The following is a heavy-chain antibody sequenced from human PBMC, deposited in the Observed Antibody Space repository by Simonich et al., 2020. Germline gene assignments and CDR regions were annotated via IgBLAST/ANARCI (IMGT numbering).Heavy chain of an antibody. CDR2: INHSGST. J-gene: IGHJ3*02. Sequence: QVQLQQWGAGLLKPSETLSLTCAVYGGSFSGYYWSWIRQPPGKGLEWIGEINHSGSTTYNPSLKSRVTISVDTSKNQFSRKLSSVTAADTAVYYCARGKGWKNAFDIWGQGTMVTVSS. CDR3: ARGKGWKNAFDI. V-gene: IGHV4-34*01. D-gene: IGHD1-1*01. CDR1: GGSFSGYY.